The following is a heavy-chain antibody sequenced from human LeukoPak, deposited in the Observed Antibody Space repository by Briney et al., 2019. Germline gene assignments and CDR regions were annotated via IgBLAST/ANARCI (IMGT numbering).Heavy chain of an antibody. CDR3: ARHLGDDILTGYFHY. J-gene: IGHJ4*02. V-gene: IGHV5-51*01. Sequence: GESLKISCKGSGYSFTSYRIGWVRQMPGKGLEWMGIIYPGDSDTRYSPSFQGQVTISADKSISTAYLQWSSLKASDTAMYYCARHLGDDILTGYFHYWGQGTLVTVSS. D-gene: IGHD3-9*01. CDR1: GYSFTSYR. CDR2: IYPGDSDT.